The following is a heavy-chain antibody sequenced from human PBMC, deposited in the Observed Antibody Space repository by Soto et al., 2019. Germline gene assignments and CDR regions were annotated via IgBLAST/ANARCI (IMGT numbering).Heavy chain of an antibody. J-gene: IGHJ4*02. CDR3: AKDYPEIAAAGNY. Sequence: PGGSLRLSCTASGFTFGDYAMSWFRQAPGKGLEWVGFIRSKAYGGTTEYAASVKGRFTISRDNSKNTLYLQMNGLRAEDTALYYCAKDYPEIAAAGNYWGQGTLVTVSS. CDR2: IRSKAYGGTT. CDR1: GFTFGDYA. V-gene: IGHV3-49*03. D-gene: IGHD6-13*01.